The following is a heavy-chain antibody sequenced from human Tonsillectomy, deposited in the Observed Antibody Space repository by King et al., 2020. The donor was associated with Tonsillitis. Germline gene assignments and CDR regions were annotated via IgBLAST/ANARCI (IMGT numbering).Heavy chain of an antibody. V-gene: IGHV3-72*01. J-gene: IGHJ2*01. Sequence: VQLVESGGGLVQPGGSLRLSCVASGFTFSDHYMDWVRQAPGKGLEWVGRTRNKANSYTTEYAASVEGRFTISRDDSKTSVFLQMNSLKTEDTAVYYCARVSGMGAWHLDLWGRGSLVTVSS. CDR2: TRNKANSYTT. CDR3: ARVSGMGAWHLDL. CDR1: GFTFSDHY. D-gene: IGHD4/OR15-4a*01.